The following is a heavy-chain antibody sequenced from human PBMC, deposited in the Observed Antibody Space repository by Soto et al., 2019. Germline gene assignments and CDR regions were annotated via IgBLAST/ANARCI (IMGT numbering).Heavy chain of an antibody. D-gene: IGHD6-6*01. CDR2: INHSGST. CDR1: GRSFSGYY. Sequence: PSATLSLTCAVYGRSFSGYYWSWIRQPPGKGLEWIGEINHSGSTNYNPSLKSRVTISVDTSKNQFSLQLNSVTPEDTAVYYCARSYEYSSSGARNWFDPWGQGTLVTVSS. J-gene: IGHJ5*02. CDR3: ARSYEYSSSGARNWFDP. V-gene: IGHV4-34*01.